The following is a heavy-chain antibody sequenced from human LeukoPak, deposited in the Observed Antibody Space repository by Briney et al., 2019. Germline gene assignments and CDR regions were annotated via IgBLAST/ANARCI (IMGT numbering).Heavy chain of an antibody. V-gene: IGHV3-23*01. CDR3: AKQRSEVPVAASNY. Sequence: GGSLRLSCAASGFTFSTSAMSWVRQAPGKGLEWVSGISGSGDSTYYVDSVKGRSTISRDNSKSTLCLHMNSLRAEDTAIYYCAKQRSEVPVAASNYWGQGTLVTVSS. J-gene: IGHJ4*02. CDR2: ISGSGDST. CDR1: GFTFSTSA. D-gene: IGHD2-2*01.